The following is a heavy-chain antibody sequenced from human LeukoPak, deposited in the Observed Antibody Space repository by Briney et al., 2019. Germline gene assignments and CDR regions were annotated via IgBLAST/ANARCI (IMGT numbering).Heavy chain of an antibody. CDR3: ARDNGGWFDS. Sequence: PGESLRLSCVASEFIFSDYWMSWVRQAPGKGLEWVANIKQGGREEKYVGSVKGRFAISRDDAKSALYLQMDSLSGDDTAVYYCARDNGGWFDSWGRGTPVTVSS. D-gene: IGHD3-10*01. J-gene: IGHJ5*01. V-gene: IGHV3-7*03. CDR1: EFIFSDYW. CDR2: IKQGGREE.